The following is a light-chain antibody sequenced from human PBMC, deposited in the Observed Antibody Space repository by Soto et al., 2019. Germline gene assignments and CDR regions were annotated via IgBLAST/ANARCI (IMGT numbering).Light chain of an antibody. CDR3: QHRRAWPVT. CDR1: QTVDTY. Sequence: EILLTQSPATLSLSPGERATLTCRASQTVDTYLAWYQQKPGQSPSLLIYDVSDRATGIPARFSGSGSGTDFTLTISSLEPEDVAVYYCQHRRAWPVTFGGGTRVEIK. V-gene: IGKV3-11*01. CDR2: DVS. J-gene: IGKJ4*01.